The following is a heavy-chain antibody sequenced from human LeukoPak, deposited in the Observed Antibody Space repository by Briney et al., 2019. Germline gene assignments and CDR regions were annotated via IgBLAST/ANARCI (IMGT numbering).Heavy chain of an antibody. J-gene: IGHJ4*02. Sequence: SVKVSFNASGGTFRSIAISWVREAPGQGLEWMGGIIPIFRTANYAQKFQGRVTITADESTSTAYMELSSLRSEDTAVYYCARALRYYSDSSGYASDYWGQGTLVTVSS. V-gene: IGHV1-69*13. CDR2: IIPIFRTA. CDR3: ARALRYYSDSSGYASDY. D-gene: IGHD3-22*01. CDR1: GGTFRSIA.